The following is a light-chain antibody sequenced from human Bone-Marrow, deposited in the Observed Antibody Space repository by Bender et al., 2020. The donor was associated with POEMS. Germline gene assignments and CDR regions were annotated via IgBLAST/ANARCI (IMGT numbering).Light chain of an antibody. J-gene: IGLJ3*02. Sequence: QSALTQPASVSGSPGQSITISCTGTSSDFGSYDLVSWYQQHPGKAPKLMIYGVNQRPSGVPDRFSGSKSGNTASLAITGLQAEDEGDYYCQSYDNSLGGWVFGGGTKLTVL. CDR3: QSYDNSLGGWV. V-gene: IGLV2-14*02. CDR1: SSDFGSYDL. CDR2: GVN.